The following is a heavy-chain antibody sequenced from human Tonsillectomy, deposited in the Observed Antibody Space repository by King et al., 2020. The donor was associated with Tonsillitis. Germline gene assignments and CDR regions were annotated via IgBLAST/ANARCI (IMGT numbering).Heavy chain of an antibody. V-gene: IGHV3-21*01. CDR3: ASEIQGAAPLDY. J-gene: IGHJ4*02. CDR2: ITSSSSYI. CDR1: GFTFSSYS. D-gene: IGHD5-18*01. Sequence: QLVQSGGGLVKPGGSLRLSCAASGFTFSSYSMNWVRQAPGKGLEWGSTITSSSSYIYYAESVKGRFTISRDNAKNSLYLQMNSLRAEDTAVYYCASEIQGAAPLDYWGQGTLVTVSS.